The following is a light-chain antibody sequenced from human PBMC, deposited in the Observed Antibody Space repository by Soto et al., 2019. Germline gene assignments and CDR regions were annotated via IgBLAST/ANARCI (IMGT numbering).Light chain of an antibody. CDR1: QGISSY. J-gene: IGKJ1*01. CDR2: AAS. Sequence: AIRMTQSPSSLSASTGDRVTITCRARQGISSYLAWYQQKPGEAPKLLFYAASTLQSGVPSRFSGSGYGRDFTLTISCLQAEEVAAYYCQQYYSYPLAFGQGTKGEIK. CDR3: QQYYSYPLA. V-gene: IGKV1-8*01.